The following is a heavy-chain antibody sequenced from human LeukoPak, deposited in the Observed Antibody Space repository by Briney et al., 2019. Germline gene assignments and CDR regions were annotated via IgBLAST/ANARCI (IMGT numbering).Heavy chain of an antibody. CDR2: LSHSGSS. J-gene: IGHJ3*02. CDR3: ARARYANAWYAFDI. Sequence: KPSETLSLTCTVSGGSVSSYYWSWIRRPPGRGLEWIAYLSHSGSSDSNPSLTSRVTTLVDTSKNQFSLKLTSVTAADTAVYYCARARYANAWYAFDIWGHGTMVTVS. V-gene: IGHV4-59*02. CDR1: GGSVSSYY. D-gene: IGHD2-2*01.